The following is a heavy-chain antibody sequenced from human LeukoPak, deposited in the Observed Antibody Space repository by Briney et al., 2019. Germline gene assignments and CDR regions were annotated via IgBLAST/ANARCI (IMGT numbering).Heavy chain of an antibody. Sequence: PGGSLRLSCAASGFTFSGSTMHWVRQASGKGLEWVGRIKNKINGYATAYAASLKGRFTVSRDDSKNTAYLQMNSLKSEDTAVYYCARGPYYGSSGYTLNGFDYWGQGTLVTVSS. D-gene: IGHD3-22*01. J-gene: IGHJ4*02. CDR1: GFTFSGST. CDR3: ARGPYYGSSGYTLNGFDY. CDR2: IKNKINGYAT. V-gene: IGHV3-73*01.